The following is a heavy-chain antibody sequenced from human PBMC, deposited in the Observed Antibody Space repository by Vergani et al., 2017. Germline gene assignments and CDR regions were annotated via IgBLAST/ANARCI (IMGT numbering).Heavy chain of an antibody. D-gene: IGHD3-9*01. V-gene: IGHV3-48*01. J-gene: IGHJ4*02. Sequence: EVQLVESGGGLVQPGGSLRLSCAASGFTFSSYSMNWVRQAPGKGLEWVSYISSSSSTIYYADSVKGRFTISRDNSKNTLYLQMNSLRAEDTAVYYCAKDLRDYDILTGFDYWGQGTLVTVSS. CDR2: ISSSSSTI. CDR1: GFTFSSYS. CDR3: AKDLRDYDILTGFDY.